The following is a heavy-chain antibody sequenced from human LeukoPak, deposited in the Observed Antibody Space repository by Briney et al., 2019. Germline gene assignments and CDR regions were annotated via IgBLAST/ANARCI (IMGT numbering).Heavy chain of an antibody. CDR2: IYTSGST. D-gene: IGHD4-17*01. V-gene: IGHV4-4*07. J-gene: IGHJ3*02. CDR1: GGSISSYY. CDR3: ASGDANTAAAFDI. Sequence: KPSETLSLTCTVSGGSISSYYWSWIRQAAGKGLEWIGRIYTSGSTKCNPSLESRVTMSVDTSKNQVSLRLSSVTAADTAVYYCASGDANTAAAFDIWGQGTMVTVSS.